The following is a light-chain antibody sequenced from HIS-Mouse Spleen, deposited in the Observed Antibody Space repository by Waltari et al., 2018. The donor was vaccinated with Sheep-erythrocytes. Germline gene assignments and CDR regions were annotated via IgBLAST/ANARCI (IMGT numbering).Light chain of an antibody. J-gene: IGKJ2*01. CDR3: QQRSNWYT. V-gene: IGKV3-11*01. Sequence: EIVLTLSLATLSLSPGERATLSCRASQSVSSYLAWYQQNPGQAPRLLIYDASNRATGIPARFSGSGSGTDFTLTISSLEPEDFAVYYCQQRSNWYTFGQGTKLEIK. CDR1: QSVSSY. CDR2: DAS.